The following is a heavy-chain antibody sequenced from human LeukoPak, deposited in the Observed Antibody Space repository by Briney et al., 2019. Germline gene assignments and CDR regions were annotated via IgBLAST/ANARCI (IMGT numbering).Heavy chain of an antibody. J-gene: IGHJ5*02. D-gene: IGHD3-22*01. CDR1: GFTFSNYA. CDR2: ITGSGSST. Sequence: PGGSLRLSCAASGFTFSNYAMTWVRQAPGKGLEWVSTITGSGSSTYYADSVKGRFTISRDNSKNTLYLQMNSLTAADTAVYYCAKDHDSSGYYYQNWFDPWGQGTLVTVSS. V-gene: IGHV3-23*01. CDR3: AKDHDSSGYYYQNWFDP.